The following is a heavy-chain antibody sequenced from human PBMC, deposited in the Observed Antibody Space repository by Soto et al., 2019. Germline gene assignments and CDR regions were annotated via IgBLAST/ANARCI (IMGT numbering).Heavy chain of an antibody. D-gene: IGHD5-12*01. CDR3: ARAPRGRGTGYHFDY. Sequence: PGGSLRLSCRSSGFPFGEFAMSWVRQAPGKGLEWVGLIRSEDYGGTTEYAASVNGRFTLSRDDSKSVAYLQVNSVKTEDTALFFCARAPRGRGTGYHFDYWGQGT. J-gene: IGHJ4*02. CDR1: GFPFGEFA. CDR2: IRSEDYGGTT. V-gene: IGHV3-49*04.